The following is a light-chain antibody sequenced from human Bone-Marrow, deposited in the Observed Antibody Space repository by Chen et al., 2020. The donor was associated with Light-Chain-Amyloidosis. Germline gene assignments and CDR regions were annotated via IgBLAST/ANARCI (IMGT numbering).Light chain of an antibody. CDR1: SSDVGGYNY. CDR2: EVT. J-gene: IGLJ1*01. CDR3: SSYAGGTNLV. Sequence: QSALTQPPSASGSPGQSVTISCTGTSSDVGGYNYVSWYQQHPGKAPKFMIYEVTKRPSGVPDRFSGSTSGNTASLTVSGLQAEDEADYYCSSYAGGTNLVFGTGTKVTVL. V-gene: IGLV2-8*01.